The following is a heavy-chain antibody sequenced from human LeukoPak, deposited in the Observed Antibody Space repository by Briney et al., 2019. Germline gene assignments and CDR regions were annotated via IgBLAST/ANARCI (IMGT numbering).Heavy chain of an antibody. D-gene: IGHD2-2*01. Sequence: GGSLRLSCAASGFTFSSYGMHWVRQAPGKGLEWVAVIWYDGSNEYYADSVKGRFTISRDNSKNTLYLQMNSLRAEDTAVYYCARGGRDCSSCSCHLGDYWGQGSLVTVSS. CDR1: GFTFSSYG. CDR3: ARGGRDCSSCSCHLGDY. CDR2: IWYDGSNE. J-gene: IGHJ4*02. V-gene: IGHV3-33*01.